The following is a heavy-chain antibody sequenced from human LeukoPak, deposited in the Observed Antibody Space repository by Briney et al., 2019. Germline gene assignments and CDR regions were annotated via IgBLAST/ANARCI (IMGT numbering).Heavy chain of an antibody. J-gene: IGHJ4*02. Sequence: GGSLRLSCAASGFTFSNYVMNWVRQAPGKGLEWVSAISGSGGSTYYADSVKGRFTISRDNSKNTLYLQVNSLRAEDTAVYYCAKDKYYDTSGYYPIDYWGQGTLVTVSS. V-gene: IGHV3-23*01. CDR3: AKDKYYDTSGYYPIDY. CDR2: ISGSGGST. D-gene: IGHD3-22*01. CDR1: GFTFSNYV.